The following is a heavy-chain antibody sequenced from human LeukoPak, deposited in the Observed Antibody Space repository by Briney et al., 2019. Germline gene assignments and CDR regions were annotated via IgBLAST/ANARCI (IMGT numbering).Heavy chain of an antibody. CDR1: GFTFSSYA. D-gene: IGHD1-1*01. J-gene: IGHJ4*02. V-gene: IGHV3-23*01. CDR3: AKGRYDTDY. CDR2: ISARGSV. Sequence: HPGGSLRLSCAASGFTFSSYAMSWVRQAPRKGPEWVSVISARGSVYYPDSVKGRFTISRDNSKNTVYLQMNSLRAEDTALYYCAKGRYDTDYWGQGTLVIVSS.